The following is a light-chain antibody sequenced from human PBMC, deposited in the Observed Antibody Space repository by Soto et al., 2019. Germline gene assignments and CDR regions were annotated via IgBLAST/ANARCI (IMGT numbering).Light chain of an antibody. J-gene: IGLJ1*01. Sequence: QSALTQPPSASGSPGQSVTISCTGTSSDVGGYNYVSWYQQHPGKAPKLMIYEVFKRPSGVPDRFSGSKSGNTSSLTVSGLQAEDEADYYCSSYAGSNNFDVCVPGTKLTVL. CDR2: EVF. V-gene: IGLV2-8*01. CDR1: SSDVGGYNY. CDR3: SSYAGSNNFDV.